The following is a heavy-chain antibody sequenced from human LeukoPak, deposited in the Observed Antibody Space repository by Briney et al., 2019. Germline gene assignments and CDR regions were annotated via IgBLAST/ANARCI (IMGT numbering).Heavy chain of an antibody. V-gene: IGHV3-7*01. CDR1: GFTFSSYW. CDR3: ARDLFGGWLFSNYFDY. D-gene: IGHD3-22*01. CDR2: IKQDGSEK. Sequence: GGSLRLSCAASGFTFSSYWMSWVRQAPGKGLEWVANIKQDGSEKYYVDSVKGRFTISRDNAKNSLYLQMNSLRAEDTAVYYCARDLFGGWLFSNYFDYWGQGTLVTVSS. J-gene: IGHJ4*02.